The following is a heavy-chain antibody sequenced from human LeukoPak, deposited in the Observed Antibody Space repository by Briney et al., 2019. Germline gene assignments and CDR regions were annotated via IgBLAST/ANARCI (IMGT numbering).Heavy chain of an antibody. CDR2: INHSGST. J-gene: IGHJ4*02. CDR3: ARGGDSSGYYYPVFDY. CDR1: GGSFSGYY. Sequence: SETLSLTCAVYGGSFSGYYWSWIRQPPGKGLEWIGEINHSGSTNYNPSLKSRVTISVDTSKNQFSLKLSSVTAADTAVYYCARGGDSSGYYYPVFDYWGQGTLVTVSS. D-gene: IGHD3-22*01. V-gene: IGHV4-34*01.